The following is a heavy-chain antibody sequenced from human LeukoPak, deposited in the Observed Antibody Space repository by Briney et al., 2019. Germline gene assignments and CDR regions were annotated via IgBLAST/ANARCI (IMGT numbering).Heavy chain of an antibody. Sequence: SQTLSLTCTVSGGSISSGGYYWSWIRQHPGKGLEWIGYIYYSGSTYYNPSLKSRVTISVDTSKNQFSLKLSSATAADTAVYYCARFTIYGNWFDPWGQGTLVTVSS. CDR1: GGSISSGGYY. CDR2: IYYSGST. D-gene: IGHD3-3*01. J-gene: IGHJ5*02. V-gene: IGHV4-31*03. CDR3: ARFTIYGNWFDP.